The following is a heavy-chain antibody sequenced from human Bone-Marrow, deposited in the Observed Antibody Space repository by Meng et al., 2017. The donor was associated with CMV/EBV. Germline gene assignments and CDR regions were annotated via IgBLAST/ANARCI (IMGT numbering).Heavy chain of an antibody. D-gene: IGHD2-2*01. CDR2: ISAYNGNT. V-gene: IGHV1-18*01. J-gene: IGHJ4*02. CDR3: AREDIVVVPAAPDY. CDR1: GYTFTSYG. Sequence: ASVKVSCKASGYTFTSYGISWVRQAPGQGLEWMGWISAYNGNTNYAQKLQGRVTMTTDTSTSTAYMDLRSLRSDDTAVYYCAREDIVVVPAAPDYWGQGTLVTVSS.